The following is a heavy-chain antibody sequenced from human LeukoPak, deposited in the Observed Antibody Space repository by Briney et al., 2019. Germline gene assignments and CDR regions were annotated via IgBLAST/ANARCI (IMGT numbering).Heavy chain of an antibody. Sequence: SETLSLTCTVSGGSISSSSYYWGWIRQPPGKGLEWIGSIYYSGSTYYNPSLKSRVTISVDRSKNQFSLKLSSVTAADTAVYYCAREGQSYDYVWGSYDYYYYMDVWGKGTTVTVSS. J-gene: IGHJ6*03. V-gene: IGHV4-39*07. CDR1: GGSISSSSYY. CDR3: AREGQSYDYVWGSYDYYYYMDV. D-gene: IGHD3-16*01. CDR2: IYYSGST.